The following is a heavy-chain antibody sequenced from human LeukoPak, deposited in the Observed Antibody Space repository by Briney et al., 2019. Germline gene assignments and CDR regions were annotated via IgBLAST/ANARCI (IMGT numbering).Heavy chain of an antibody. CDR3: AKDSRFGRLDV. J-gene: IGHJ6*04. Sequence: GRSLRLSCAASGFTFSRYAMHWVRQAPGKGLEWVAVISYDGSNEFYADSVKGRFTISRDNSKNTLYLQMNSLRAEDTAVYYCAKDSRFGRLDVWGKGTTVTVSS. CDR2: ISYDGSNE. CDR1: GFTFSRYA. D-gene: IGHD3-10*01. V-gene: IGHV3-30-3*01.